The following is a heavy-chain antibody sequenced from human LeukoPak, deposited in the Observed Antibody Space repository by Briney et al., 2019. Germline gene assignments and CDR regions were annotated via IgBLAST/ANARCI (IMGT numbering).Heavy chain of an antibody. J-gene: IGHJ4*02. CDR2: ISGSGGSA. V-gene: IGHV3-23*01. CDR3: AKVPTVLTYYFDY. D-gene: IGHD4-23*01. Sequence: GGSLRLSCAASGFTFSSYSMNWVRQAPGKGLEWVSGISGSGGSANYADSVKGRFTISRDNSKNTLYLQMNSLRAEDTAVYYCAKVPTVLTYYFDYWGQGTLVTVSS. CDR1: GFTFSSYS.